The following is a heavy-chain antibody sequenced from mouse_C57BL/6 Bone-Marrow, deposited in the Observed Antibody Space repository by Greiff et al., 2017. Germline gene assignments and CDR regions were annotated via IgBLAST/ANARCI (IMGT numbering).Heavy chain of an antibody. CDR1: GFNIKDYY. CDR3: TNAYYYGSSYGYY. Sequence: EVQLQQSGAELVRPGASVKLSCTASGFNIKDYYMHWVKQRPEQGLEWIGRIDPEDGDTEYDPKFQGKATMTADTSSHTAYLQLNSLTSEDPAVYYCTNAYYYGSSYGYYWGQGTVVTVSA. D-gene: IGHD1-1*01. CDR2: IDPEDGDT. J-gene: IGHJ3*01. V-gene: IGHV14-1*01.